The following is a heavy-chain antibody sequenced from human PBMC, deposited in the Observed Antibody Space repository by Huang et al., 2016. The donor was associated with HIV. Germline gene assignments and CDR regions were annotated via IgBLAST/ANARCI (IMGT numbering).Heavy chain of an antibody. J-gene: IGHJ4*02. CDR1: GGSIRSDNYY. CDR2: IYYSGST. D-gene: IGHD3-10*01. Sequence: QLQLQESGPGLVKPSETLSLTCTVSGGSIRSDNYYWGWIRQPPGKGLAWIGSIYYSGSTYYNPSLKRRVTITVDTSKNHFSLRMRSVTAADTAVYYCARLPGSITMIRGVITDPYWGQGTLVTVSS. V-gene: IGHV4-39*02. CDR3: ARLPGSITMIRGVITDPY.